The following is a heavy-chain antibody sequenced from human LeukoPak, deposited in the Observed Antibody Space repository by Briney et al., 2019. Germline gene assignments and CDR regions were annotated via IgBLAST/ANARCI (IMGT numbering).Heavy chain of an antibody. J-gene: IGHJ4*02. CDR2: IYTSGST. CDR3: ARGGSDYYYAYFDY. CDR1: GGSISSYY. V-gene: IGHV4-4*07. Sequence: PSETLSLTCTVSGGSISSYYWSWIRQPAGKGLEWIGRIYTSGSTNYNPSLKSRVTMSVDTSKNQFSLKLSSVTAADTAVYYCARGGSDYYYAYFDYWGQGTLVTVSS. D-gene: IGHD3-22*01.